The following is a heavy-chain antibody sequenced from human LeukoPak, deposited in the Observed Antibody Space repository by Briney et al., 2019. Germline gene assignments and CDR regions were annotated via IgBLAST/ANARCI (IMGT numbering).Heavy chain of an antibody. CDR1: GYTLSNHA. D-gene: IGHD4-17*01. J-gene: IGHJ4*02. CDR2: ISADNGNT. V-gene: IGHV1-18*04. CDR3: AREDPNAGDYEYYFDY. Sequence: ASVKVSCKGSGYTLSNHAFSWVRQAPGQGLEWMGWISADNGNTNYAQKLQGRVTMTTDTSTSTAYMELRSLRTDDTAVYYCAREDPNAGDYEYYFDYWGQGTLVTVSS.